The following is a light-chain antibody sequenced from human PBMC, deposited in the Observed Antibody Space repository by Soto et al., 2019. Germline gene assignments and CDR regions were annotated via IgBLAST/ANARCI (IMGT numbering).Light chain of an antibody. Sequence: EIVLTQSPGTLSLSPGERATLSCRTSQSVSSNYLAWYQQKPGQAPRLLIYGASSRATGIPDRFSGSGSGTDFALTISRLGPEDFAVYYCQQYGSSGRMFGLVTKVYIK. CDR1: QSVSSNY. CDR3: QQYGSSGRM. V-gene: IGKV3-20*01. CDR2: GAS. J-gene: IGKJ1*01.